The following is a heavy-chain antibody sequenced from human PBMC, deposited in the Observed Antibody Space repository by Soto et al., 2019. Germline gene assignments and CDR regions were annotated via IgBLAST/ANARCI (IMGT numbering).Heavy chain of an antibody. V-gene: IGHV3-23*01. J-gene: IGHJ3*02. CDR2: ISGSGTTA. D-gene: IGHD6-19*01. Sequence: GGSLRLSCAASGFIFSSYAMSWVLQAPWKGLEWVSAISGSGTTAYYADSVKGRFTFSRDNSKKTMYLQMNSLRAEDTAVYYCAKTTDGWFSAFEIWGQGTMVTVSS. CDR3: AKTTDGWFSAFEI. CDR1: GFIFSSYA.